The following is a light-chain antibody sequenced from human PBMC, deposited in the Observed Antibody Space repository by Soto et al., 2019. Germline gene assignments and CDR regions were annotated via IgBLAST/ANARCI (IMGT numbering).Light chain of an antibody. CDR3: HSYDSSDHWV. CDR1: GGSIANNY. CDR2: QDN. J-gene: IGLJ3*02. V-gene: IGLV6-57*04. Sequence: NFMLTQPHSVSESPGKTVTISCTRSGGSIANNYVQWYQQRPGSAPTPVIFQDNERPSVVPDRFSGSIDSSSNSASLTISGLRNEDEADYYCHSYDSSDHWVFGGGTKLTVL.